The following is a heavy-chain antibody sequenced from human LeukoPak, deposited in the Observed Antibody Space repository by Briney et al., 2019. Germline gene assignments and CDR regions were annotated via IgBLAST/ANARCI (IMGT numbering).Heavy chain of an antibody. D-gene: IGHD5-12*01. Sequence: GASVEVSCKASGGTFISYAISWVRQAPGQGLEWMGGIIPIFGTANYAQKFQGRVTITADESTSTAYMELSSLRSEDTAVYYCARDPAGAYIVATQGYGMDVWGQGTTVTVSS. CDR2: IIPIFGTA. CDR3: ARDPAGAYIVATQGYGMDV. CDR1: GGTFISYA. J-gene: IGHJ6*02. V-gene: IGHV1-69*13.